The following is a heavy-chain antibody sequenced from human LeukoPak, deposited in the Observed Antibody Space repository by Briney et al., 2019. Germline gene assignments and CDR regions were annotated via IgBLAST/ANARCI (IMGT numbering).Heavy chain of an antibody. CDR2: ISGDGGST. CDR1: GFTFSSYG. J-gene: IGHJ4*02. CDR3: AKISGYFDY. D-gene: IGHD3-10*01. V-gene: IGHV3-43*02. Sequence: GRSLRLSCAASGFTFSSYGMHWVRQAPGKGLEWVSLISGDGGSTYYADSVKGRFTISRDNSKNSLYLQMNSLRTEDTALYYCAKISGYFDYWGQGTLVTVSS.